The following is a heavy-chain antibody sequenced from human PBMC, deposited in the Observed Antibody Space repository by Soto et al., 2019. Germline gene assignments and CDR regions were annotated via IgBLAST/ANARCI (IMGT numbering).Heavy chain of an antibody. CDR1: GFTFSSYD. Sequence: EVQLVESGGGLVQPGGSLRLSCAASGFTFSSYDMHWVRQATGKGLEWVSAIGTAGDTYYPGSVKGRFTISRENAKNSLSLQMTSLRAGDTAVYYCARNYGEHDAFDIWGQGTMVTVSS. CDR2: IGTAGDT. CDR3: ARNYGEHDAFDI. D-gene: IGHD4-17*01. J-gene: IGHJ3*02. V-gene: IGHV3-13*01.